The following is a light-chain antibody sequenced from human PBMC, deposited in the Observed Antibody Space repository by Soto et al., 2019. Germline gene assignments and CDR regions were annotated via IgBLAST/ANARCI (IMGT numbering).Light chain of an antibody. CDR1: SSDVGGYNY. V-gene: IGLV2-14*01. CDR2: EVS. CDR3: SSYTSSSTKV. Sequence: LTQPASVSGSPGQSITISCTGTSSDVGGYNYVSWYQQHPGKAPKLMIYEVSNRPSGVSNRFSGSKSGNTASLTISGLQAEDEADYYCSSYTSSSTKVFGTGTKVTVL. J-gene: IGLJ1*01.